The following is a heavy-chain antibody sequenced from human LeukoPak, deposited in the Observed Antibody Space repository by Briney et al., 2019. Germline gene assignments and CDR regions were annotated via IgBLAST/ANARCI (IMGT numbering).Heavy chain of an antibody. Sequence: ASVKVSCKASGYTFTSYGISWVRQAPGQGLEWMGWISAYNGNTNYAQKFQGRVTMTRDTSTSTVYMELSSLRSEDTAVYYCARDIGSGTTGTTGVLVNWGQGTLVTVSS. J-gene: IGHJ4*02. V-gene: IGHV1-18*01. CDR3: ARDIGSGTTGTTGVLVN. CDR1: GYTFTSYG. D-gene: IGHD1-1*01. CDR2: ISAYNGNT.